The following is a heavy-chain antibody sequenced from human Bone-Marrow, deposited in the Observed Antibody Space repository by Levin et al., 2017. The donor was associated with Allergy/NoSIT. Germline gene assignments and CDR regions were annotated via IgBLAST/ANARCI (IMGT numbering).Heavy chain of an antibody. D-gene: IGHD4-11*01. CDR1: GFTFSSYG. CDR3: AKWANSNYVSDHRRTGGLFDY. V-gene: IGHV3-30*18. J-gene: IGHJ4*02. CDR2: ISYDGSNK. Sequence: GGSLRLSCAASGFTFSSYGMHWVRQAPGKGLEWVAVISYDGSNKYYADSVKGRFTISRDNSKNTLYLQMNSLRAEDTAVYYCAKWANSNYVSDHRRTGGLFDYWGQGTLVTVSS.